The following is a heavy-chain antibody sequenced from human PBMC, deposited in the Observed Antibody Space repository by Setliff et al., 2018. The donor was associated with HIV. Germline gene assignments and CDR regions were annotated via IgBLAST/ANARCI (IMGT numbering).Heavy chain of an antibody. CDR3: ARAGSGSYYNAPHY. CDR1: GYSFTSNW. CDR2: IYPGDSGA. V-gene: IGHV5-51*01. Sequence: GESLKISCKGSGYSFTSNWIGWVRQMPGKGLEWMGIIYPGDSGARYSPSFQGRVTISADKSISTAYLQWSSLKASDTAMYYCARAGSGSYYNAPHYWGQGTLVTVSS. J-gene: IGHJ4*02. D-gene: IGHD3-10*01.